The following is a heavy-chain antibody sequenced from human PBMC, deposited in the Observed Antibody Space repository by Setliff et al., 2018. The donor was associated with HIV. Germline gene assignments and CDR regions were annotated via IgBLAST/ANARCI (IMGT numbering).Heavy chain of an antibody. CDR1: GFTFTTYW. D-gene: IGHD2-15*01. CDR2: INSDGSST. Sequence: PGGSLRLSCAASGFTFTTYWMHWVRQVPGKGLVWVSRINSDGSSTTYADSVKGRFTISRDNAKNTLYLQMNSLRAEDTAVYSCARARGGNSEWSYWGQGTLVTVSS. J-gene: IGHJ4*02. CDR3: ARARGGNSEWSY. V-gene: IGHV3-74*03.